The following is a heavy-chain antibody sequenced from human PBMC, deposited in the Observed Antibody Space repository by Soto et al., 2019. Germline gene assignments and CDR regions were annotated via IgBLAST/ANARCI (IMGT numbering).Heavy chain of an antibody. V-gene: IGHV3-74*01. CDR2: INSDGSST. Sequence: EVQLVESGGDLVQPGGSLRLSCAASGFTFSSYWMNWVRQAPGKGLVWVSRINSDGSSTSYADSVTGRFTISRDNAKKTLYLQMNSLRAEDTAVYYCARGGVRRARCCVDYYYMDVWGKGTTVTVSS. J-gene: IGHJ6*03. CDR3: ARGGVRRARCCVDYYYMDV. D-gene: IGHD3-10*01. CDR1: GFTFSSYW.